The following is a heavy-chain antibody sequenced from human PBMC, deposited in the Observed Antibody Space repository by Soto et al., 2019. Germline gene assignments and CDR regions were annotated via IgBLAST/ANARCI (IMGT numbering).Heavy chain of an antibody. CDR1: GFTFSDYY. D-gene: IGHD5-18*01. CDR2: ISSSSSYT. V-gene: IGHV3-11*06. CDR3: ARGTKSLYGYSYGPDY. Sequence: QVQLVESGGGLVKPGGSLRLSCAASGFTFSDYYMSWIRQAPGKGLEWVSYISSSSSYTNYADSVKGRFTISRDNAKNSLYLQMNSLRAEDTAVYYCARGTKSLYGYSYGPDYWGQGTLVTVSS. J-gene: IGHJ4*02.